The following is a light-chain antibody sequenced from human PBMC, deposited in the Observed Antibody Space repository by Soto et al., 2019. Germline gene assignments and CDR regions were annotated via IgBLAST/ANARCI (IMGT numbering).Light chain of an antibody. CDR2: DAS. J-gene: IGKJ3*01. V-gene: IGKV3-11*01. CDR3: HQRSNWPFFT. CDR1: QSVSSY. Sequence: EIVLTQSPATLSLSPGERATLSCRASQSVSSYLAWYQQNPGQAPRLLIYDASNRATGIPARFSGSGSGTDFTLTISSLEPEDFAVYYCHQRSNWPFFTFGPGTKVDVK.